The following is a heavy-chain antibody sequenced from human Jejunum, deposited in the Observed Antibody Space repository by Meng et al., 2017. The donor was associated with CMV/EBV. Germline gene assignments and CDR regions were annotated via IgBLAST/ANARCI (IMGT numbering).Heavy chain of an antibody. D-gene: IGHD1-1*01. J-gene: IGHJ6*02. CDR3: ARPAGPTNFYYAMDV. V-gene: IGHV1-46*01. Sequence: QVQLVQSGAEVKKPGAAVTVSCQASGYIFTDFYMHWVRQAPGQGLEWMGRIDPTGETATYAQKFRGRVTVTRDTSTTTVYMEMTSLRSEDTAVYYCARPAGPTNFYYAMDVWGQGTAVTVSS. CDR2: IDPTGETA. CDR1: GYIFTDFY.